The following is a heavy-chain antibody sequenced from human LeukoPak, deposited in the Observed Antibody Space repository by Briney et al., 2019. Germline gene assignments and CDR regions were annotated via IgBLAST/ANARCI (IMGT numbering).Heavy chain of an antibody. CDR3: TRNIYCSGGSCSYYFDY. D-gene: IGHD2-15*01. CDR1: GSPPGDYA. J-gene: IGHJ4*02. CDR2: FIRKVSGATT. V-gene: IGHV3-49*04. Sequence: GGPLGLPCPAPGSPPGDYATGWVRQAPGKGLEWVGLFIRKVSGATTEYASSVKVRFTISRDDSKSDAYLQMNSLKTEDTAMYYCTRNIYCSGGSCSYYFDYWCQGTLVTVSS.